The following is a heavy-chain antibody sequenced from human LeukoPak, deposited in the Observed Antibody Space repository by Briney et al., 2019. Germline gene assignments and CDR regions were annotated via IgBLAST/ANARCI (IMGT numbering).Heavy chain of an antibody. Sequence: PGRSLRLSCAASRFTFSSFAISWVRQAPGKGREWVSAISGSGGSTYYADSVKGRLPIPKDNSKNTLYLKMNSLRAEDTAAYYCAKPARTWIQLSTLWDWGQGTLVTVSS. D-gene: IGHD5-18*01. V-gene: IGHV3-23*01. J-gene: IGHJ4*02. CDR2: ISGSGGST. CDR3: AKPARTWIQLSTLWD. CDR1: RFTFSSFA.